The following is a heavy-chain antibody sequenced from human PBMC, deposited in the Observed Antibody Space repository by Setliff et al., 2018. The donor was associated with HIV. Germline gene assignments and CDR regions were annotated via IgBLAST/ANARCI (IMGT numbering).Heavy chain of an antibody. Sequence: RASVKVSCKASGYTFSTYGLTWARQAPGQGLEWMGWIRADNGHTDYAQKFQGRVTMTADTSTSTAYMEMRTLRSDDTAVYYCARAHFLVAMTRNWFDPWGQGTLVTVSS. J-gene: IGHJ5*02. CDR1: GYTFSTYG. CDR3: ARAHFLVAMTRNWFDP. D-gene: IGHD5-12*01. CDR2: IRADNGHT. V-gene: IGHV1-18*01.